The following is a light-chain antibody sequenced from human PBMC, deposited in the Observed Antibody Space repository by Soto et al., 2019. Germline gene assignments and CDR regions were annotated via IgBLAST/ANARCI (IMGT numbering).Light chain of an antibody. CDR3: QQYNSYWT. V-gene: IGKV1-5*03. J-gene: IGKJ1*01. Sequence: DIQMTQSPSTLSASVGDRFTMSCRASQTISGWLAWYQQKPGKAPKLLISKASTLESGVPSRFSGSGSETDFILTINSLQPDDFATYYCQQYNSYWTFGQGTKVDIK. CDR2: KAS. CDR1: QTISGW.